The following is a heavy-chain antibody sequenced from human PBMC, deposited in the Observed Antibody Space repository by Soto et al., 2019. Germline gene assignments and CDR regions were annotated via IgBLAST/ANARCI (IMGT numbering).Heavy chain of an antibody. V-gene: IGHV3-7*03. CDR3: ARDWDTAMKNYYYYYGMDV. Sequence: GGSLRLSCAASGFTFSSYWMSWVRQAPGKGLEWVANIKQDGSEKYYVDSAKGRFTISRDNAKNSLYLQMNSLRAEDTAVYYCARDWDTAMKNYYYYYGMDVWGQGTTVTVSS. CDR2: IKQDGSEK. J-gene: IGHJ6*02. CDR1: GFTFSSYW. D-gene: IGHD5-18*01.